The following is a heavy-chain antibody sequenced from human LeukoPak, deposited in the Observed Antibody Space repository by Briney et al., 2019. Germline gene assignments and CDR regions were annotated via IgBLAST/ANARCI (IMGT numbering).Heavy chain of an antibody. J-gene: IGHJ4*02. CDR2: INHSGST. CDR3: ARVRRYSSSKGDYFDY. CDR1: GGSFSGYY. V-gene: IGHV4-34*01. D-gene: IGHD6-6*01. Sequence: ETSETLSLTCAVYGGSFSGYYWSWIRQPPGKGLEWIGEINHSGSTNYNPSLKSRVTISVDTSKNQFSLKLSSVTAADTAVYYCARVRRYSSSKGDYFDYWGQGTLVTVSS.